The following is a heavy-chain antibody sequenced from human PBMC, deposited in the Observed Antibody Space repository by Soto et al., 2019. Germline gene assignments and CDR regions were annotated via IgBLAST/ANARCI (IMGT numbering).Heavy chain of an antibody. V-gene: IGHV4-39*01. CDR2: TYYSGST. D-gene: IGHD3-22*01. CDR3: ARRLYYDSSGFEGGGMDV. J-gene: IGHJ6*02. CDR1: GGSISSSSYY. Sequence: PSETLSLTCTVSGGSISSSSYYWGWIRQPPGKGLEWIGSTYYSGSTYYNPSLKSRVTISVDTSKNQFSLKLSSVTAADTAVYYCARRLYYDSSGFEGGGMDVWGQGTTVTVSS.